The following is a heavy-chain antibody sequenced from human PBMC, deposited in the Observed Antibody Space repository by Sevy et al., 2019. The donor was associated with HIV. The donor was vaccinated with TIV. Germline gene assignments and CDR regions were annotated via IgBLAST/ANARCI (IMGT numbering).Heavy chain of an antibody. V-gene: IGHV3-30*18. J-gene: IGHJ4*02. CDR2: ISYDGSNK. CDR3: AKDHGGD. CDR1: GFTLSSYG. D-gene: IGHD3-10*01. Sequence: GGPLRLPCAASGFTLSSYGIHWVRTAPGKGRAWVAVISYDGSNKYYAESVKGRFTISEDNSKNTLYLKMNSLRAEDTAVYYCAKDHGGDWGQGTLVTVSS.